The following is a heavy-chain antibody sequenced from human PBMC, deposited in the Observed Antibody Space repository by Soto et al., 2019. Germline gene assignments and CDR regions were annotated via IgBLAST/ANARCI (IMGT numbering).Heavy chain of an antibody. V-gene: IGHV4-31*03. D-gene: IGHD3-3*01. J-gene: IGHJ6*02. CDR1: GGSISSGGYY. CDR2: IYYSGST. Sequence: QVQLQESGPGLVKPSQTLSLTCTVSGGSISSGGYYWSWIRQHPGKGLEWIGYIYYSGSTYYNPSLKSRVTISVDTSKNQFSLKLSSVTAADTTVYYCARGGYDFWSGSHDDYYYYGMDVWGQGTTVTVSS. CDR3: ARGGYDFWSGSHDDYYYYGMDV.